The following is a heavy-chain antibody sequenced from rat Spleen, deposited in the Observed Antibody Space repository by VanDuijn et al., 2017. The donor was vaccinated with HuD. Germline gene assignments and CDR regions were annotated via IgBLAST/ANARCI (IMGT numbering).Heavy chain of an antibody. CDR2: INYDGGST. D-gene: IGHD1-6*01. J-gene: IGHJ2*01. Sequence: EVQLVESGGGLVQPGRSLKLSCAASGFTFNDYYLAWVRQAPTKGLEWVASINYDGGSTYYRDSVKGRFTISRDIAKSSLYLQMDSLRSEDTATYYCTRDRILRSTGFDYWGQGVMVTVSS. V-gene: IGHV5-20*01. CDR1: GFTFNDYY. CDR3: TRDRILRSTGFDY.